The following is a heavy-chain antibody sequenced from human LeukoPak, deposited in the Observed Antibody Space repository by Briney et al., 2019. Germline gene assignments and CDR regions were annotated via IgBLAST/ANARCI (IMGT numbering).Heavy chain of an antibody. CDR2: IKQDGSEK. CDR3: ARVFTFLEWLDYMDV. D-gene: IGHD3-3*01. CDR1: GFTFSSYW. Sequence: GGSLRLSCAASGFTFSSYWMSWVRQAPGKGLEGVANIKQDGSEKYYVDSVKGRFTISRDNAKNSLYLQMNSLRAEDTAVYYCARVFTFLEWLDYMDVWGKGATVTVSS. J-gene: IGHJ6*03. V-gene: IGHV3-7*01.